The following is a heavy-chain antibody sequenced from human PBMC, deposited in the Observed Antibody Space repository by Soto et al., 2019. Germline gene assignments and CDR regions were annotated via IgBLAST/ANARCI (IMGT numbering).Heavy chain of an antibody. J-gene: IGHJ4*02. D-gene: IGHD4-17*01. Sequence: QVQLVESGGGVVQPGRSLRLSCAASGFTFSSYAMHWVRQAPGKGLEWVAVISYDGSNKYYADSVKGRFTISRDNSKNTLYLQMNSLRAEDTAVYYCAREAHGDPYYFDYWGQGTLVTVSS. CDR2: ISYDGSNK. CDR3: AREAHGDPYYFDY. CDR1: GFTFSSYA. V-gene: IGHV3-30-3*01.